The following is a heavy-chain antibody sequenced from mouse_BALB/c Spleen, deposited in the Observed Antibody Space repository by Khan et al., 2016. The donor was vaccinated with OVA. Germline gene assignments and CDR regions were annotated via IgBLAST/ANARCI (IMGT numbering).Heavy chain of an antibody. Sequence: EVQLQESGPSLVKPSQTLSLTCSVTGDSITTGYWNWIRKFPGNKLEYMGYIIYTGYTYYNPSLKSRISITRHTSNNKYYLQLNSVTDEDTATYYGSRSTCRYAFVYWGQGTLVTVSA. V-gene: IGHV3-8*02. D-gene: IGHD2-14*01. CDR2: IIYTGYT. J-gene: IGHJ3*01. CDR3: SRSTCRYAFVY. CDR1: GDSITTGY.